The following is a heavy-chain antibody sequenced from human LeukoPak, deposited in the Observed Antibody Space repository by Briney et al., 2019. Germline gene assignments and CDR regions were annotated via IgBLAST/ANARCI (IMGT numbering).Heavy chain of an antibody. CDR3: VRAGYSYGTYYYYYYMDV. Sequence: PSETLSLTCTVSGGSISSYYWSWIRQPPGQGLEWIGCVYYSGSTNYNPSLKSRVTISVDTSKNQFSLKLSSVTAADTAVYYCVRAGYSYGTYYYYYYMDVWGKGTTVTVSS. J-gene: IGHJ6*03. CDR1: GGSISSYY. V-gene: IGHV4-59*01. D-gene: IGHD5-18*01. CDR2: VYYSGST.